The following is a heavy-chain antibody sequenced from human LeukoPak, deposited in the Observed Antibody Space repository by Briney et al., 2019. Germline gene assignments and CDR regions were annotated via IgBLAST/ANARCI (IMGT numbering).Heavy chain of an antibody. D-gene: IGHD3-22*01. J-gene: IGHJ4*02. CDR3: ARDPWDDVSGFSGDY. Sequence: GGSLRLSCAASGFTFSSNGMHWVRQAPGKGLEWVAVISYDESNKYYADSVKGRFTVSRDNSKNTLYLQMNSLRDEDTAVYYCARDPWDDVSGFSGDYWGRGTLVTVSS. V-gene: IGHV3-30*03. CDR1: GFTFSSNG. CDR2: ISYDESNK.